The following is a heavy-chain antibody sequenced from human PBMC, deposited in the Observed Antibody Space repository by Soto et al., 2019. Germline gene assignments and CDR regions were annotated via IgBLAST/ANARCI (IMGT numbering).Heavy chain of an antibody. J-gene: IGHJ4*02. CDR1: GGSISSGGYY. D-gene: IGHD4-4*01. CDR2: IYYSGST. Sequence: PSETLSLTCTVSGGSISSGGYYWSWIRQHPGKGLEWIGYIYYSGSTYYNPSLKSRVTISVDTSKNQFSLKLSSVTAADTAVYYCARSGGDYSNYPSGYWGQGTLVTVSS. CDR3: ARSGGDYSNYPSGY. V-gene: IGHV4-31*03.